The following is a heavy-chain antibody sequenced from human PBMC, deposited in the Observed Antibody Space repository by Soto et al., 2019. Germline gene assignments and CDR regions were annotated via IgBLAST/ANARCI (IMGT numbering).Heavy chain of an antibody. CDR2: INHSGST. CDR1: GGSFSGYY. CDR3: ARADDSSVYDWFDP. D-gene: IGHD3-22*01. Sequence: PSETLSLTCAVYGGSFSGYYWSWIRQPPGKGLEWIGEINHSGSTNYNPSLKSRVTISVDTSKNQFSLKLSSVTAADTAVYYCARADDSSVYDWFDPWGQGTLVTVSS. J-gene: IGHJ5*02. V-gene: IGHV4-34*01.